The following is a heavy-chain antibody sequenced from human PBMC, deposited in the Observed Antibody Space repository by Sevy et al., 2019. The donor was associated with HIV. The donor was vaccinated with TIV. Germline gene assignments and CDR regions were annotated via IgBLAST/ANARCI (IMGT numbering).Heavy chain of an antibody. CDR1: GYSISSGYY. D-gene: IGHD3-10*01. CDR3: ARGVESPMVRGAIPYGMDV. CDR2: IYHSGTT. V-gene: IGHV4-38-2*01. Sequence: SETLSLTCAVSGYSISSGYYWGWIRQPPGKGLELIGTIYHSGTTYYKPSLKSRVTISVDTSKNHFSLKLTSVTAADTAVYYCARGVESPMVRGAIPYGMDVWGQGTTVTVSS. J-gene: IGHJ6*02.